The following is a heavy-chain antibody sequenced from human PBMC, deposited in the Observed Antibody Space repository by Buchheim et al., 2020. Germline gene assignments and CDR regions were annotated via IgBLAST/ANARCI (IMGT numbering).Heavy chain of an antibody. J-gene: IGHJ6*02. V-gene: IGHV4-59*06. CDR1: GGSISSYY. CDR2: IYYSGST. D-gene: IGHD2-15*01. CDR3: ARGSRGYCSGGSCYGQYYYYGMDV. Sequence: QVQLQESGPGLVKPSETLSLTCTVSGGSISSYYWSWIRQHPGKGLEWIGYIYYSGSTYYNPSLKSRVTMSVDTSKNQFSLKLSSVTAADTAVYYCARGSRGYCSGGSCYGQYYYYGMDVWGQGTT.